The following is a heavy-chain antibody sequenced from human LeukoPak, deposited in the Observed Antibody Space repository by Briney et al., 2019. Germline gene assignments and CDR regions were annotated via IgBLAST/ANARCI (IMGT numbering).Heavy chain of an antibody. Sequence: GGSLTLSCSASGFTFSSYAMRWVRQAPGGGLEWVSAISGSGGSTYYPDSVKGRFTISRDNSKHTLYLQMTSLRAEDTAVYYCAKVLIGSVWPFDYWGQGTLVTVSS. V-gene: IGHV3-23*01. CDR2: ISGSGGST. D-gene: IGHD5/OR15-5a*01. J-gene: IGHJ4*02. CDR3: AKVLIGSVWPFDY. CDR1: GFTFSSYA.